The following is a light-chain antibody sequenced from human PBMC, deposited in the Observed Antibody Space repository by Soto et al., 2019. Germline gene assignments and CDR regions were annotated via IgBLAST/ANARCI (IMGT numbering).Light chain of an antibody. CDR2: AAS. V-gene: IGKV3-11*01. Sequence: VMSQCPATLSVSPGGRATLCFRASQSVSSYLAWYQQKPGKAPRLLIYAASKRATGIPARFSGSGSGTDYTLTISSPQPEDFAAYYCQQRSKRRTFGQGTQLDIK. CDR3: QQRSKRRT. CDR1: QSVSSY. J-gene: IGKJ5*01.